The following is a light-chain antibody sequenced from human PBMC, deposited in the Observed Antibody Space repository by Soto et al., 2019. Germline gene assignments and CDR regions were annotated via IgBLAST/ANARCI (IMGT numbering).Light chain of an antibody. CDR1: SSNIGSNT. V-gene: IGLV1-44*01. Sequence: QAVVTQPPSASGTPGQRITISCSGSSSNIGSNTVSWYQQFPGTAPKLLIYLNNQRPSGVPDRFSGSKSDTSASLAITSLQSEDEADYYCAAWDDSLNGRVFGAGTKLT. CDR3: AAWDDSLNGRV. CDR2: LNN. J-gene: IGLJ2*01.